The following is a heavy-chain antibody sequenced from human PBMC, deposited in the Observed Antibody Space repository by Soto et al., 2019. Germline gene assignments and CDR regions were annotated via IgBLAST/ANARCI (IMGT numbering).Heavy chain of an antibody. D-gene: IGHD6-6*01. CDR1: GFTLSGYA. V-gene: IGHV3-64*01. J-gene: IGHJ6*03. Sequence: EVQLAESGGGLAQPGGSLRLSCAASGFTLSGYAMDWVRQAPGKGLEYVSGISSNGVGTYYANSVQGRFTISRDNSKNTVYIKMGSLRPDDMAVYYCAKRTRPDFYYMDVWGKGTTVNVS. CDR2: ISSNGVGT. CDR3: AKRTRPDFYYMDV.